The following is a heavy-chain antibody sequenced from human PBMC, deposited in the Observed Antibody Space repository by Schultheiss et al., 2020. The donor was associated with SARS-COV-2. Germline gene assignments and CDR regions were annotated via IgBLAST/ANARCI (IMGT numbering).Heavy chain of an antibody. Sequence: GESLKISCAASGFTFSSYAMSWVRQAPGKGLEWVAVISYDGSNKYYADSVKGRFTISRDNSKNTLYLQMNSLRAEDTAVYYCAKSYTAMVMVDWFDPWGQGTLVTVSS. CDR1: GFTFSSYA. CDR2: ISYDGSNK. J-gene: IGHJ5*02. D-gene: IGHD5-18*01. V-gene: IGHV3-30*18. CDR3: AKSYTAMVMVDWFDP.